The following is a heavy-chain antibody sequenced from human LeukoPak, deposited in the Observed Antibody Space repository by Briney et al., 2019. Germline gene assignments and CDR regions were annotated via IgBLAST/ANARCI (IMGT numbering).Heavy chain of an antibody. D-gene: IGHD3-10*01. Sequence: PSETLSLTCSVSGDSISSRNWWTWVRQTPEKGLEWIGEIFHTGSTNYNPSVEGRVTISIDKSRNRFSLMLTSVTAADTALYYCARGMWFDTLFSAFDVWGQGTMVSVSS. CDR2: IFHTGST. J-gene: IGHJ3*01. CDR3: ARGMWFDTLFSAFDV. V-gene: IGHV4-4*02. CDR1: GDSISSRNW.